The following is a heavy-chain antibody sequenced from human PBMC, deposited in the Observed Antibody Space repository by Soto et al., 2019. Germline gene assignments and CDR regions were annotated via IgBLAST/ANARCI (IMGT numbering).Heavy chain of an antibody. CDR3: ARHGHYDFWSGYPIPFDP. CDR1: GGSISSSSYY. CDR2: IYYSGST. J-gene: IGHJ5*02. V-gene: IGHV4-39*01. Sequence: SETLSLTCTVSGGSISSSSYYWGWIRQPPGKGLEWIGSIYYSGSTYYNPSLKSRVTISVDTSKNQFSLKLSSVTAADTAVYYCARHGHYDFWSGYPIPFDPWGQGTLVTVSS. D-gene: IGHD3-3*01.